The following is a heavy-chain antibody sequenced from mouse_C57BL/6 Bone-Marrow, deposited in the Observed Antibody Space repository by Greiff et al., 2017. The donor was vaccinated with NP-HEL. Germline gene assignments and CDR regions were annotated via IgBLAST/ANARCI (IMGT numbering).Heavy chain of an antibody. J-gene: IGHJ3*01. V-gene: IGHV1-26*01. Sequence: VQLQQSGPELVKPGASVKISCKASGYTFTDYYMNWVKQSHGKSLEWIGDINPNNGGTSYNQKFKGKATLTVDKSSSTAYMELRSLTSEDSAVYYCAIRWFAYWGQGTLVTVSA. CDR2: INPNNGGT. CDR3: AIRWFAY. CDR1: GYTFTDYY.